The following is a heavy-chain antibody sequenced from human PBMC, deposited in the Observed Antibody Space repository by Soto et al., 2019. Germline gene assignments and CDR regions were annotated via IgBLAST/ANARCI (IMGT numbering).Heavy chain of an antibody. CDR3: AKIRDYGSGSYFAVFDY. Sequence: GSLRLSCAASGFTFSSYAMSWVRQAPGKGLEWVSAISGSGGSTYYADSVKGRFTISRDNSKNTLYLQMNSLRAEDTAVYYCAKIRDYGSGSYFAVFDYWGQGTLVTVSS. V-gene: IGHV3-23*01. CDR2: ISGSGGST. CDR1: GFTFSSYA. D-gene: IGHD3-10*01. J-gene: IGHJ4*02.